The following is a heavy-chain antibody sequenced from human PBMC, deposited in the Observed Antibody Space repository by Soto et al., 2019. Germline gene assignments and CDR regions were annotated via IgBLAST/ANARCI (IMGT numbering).Heavy chain of an antibody. D-gene: IGHD4-17*01. Sequence: GASVKVSCKASGGTFSSYAISWVRQAPGQGLEWMGGIIPIFGTANYAQKFQGRVTITADKSTSTAYMELSSLRSEDTAVYYCARDYGGNSAFDYWGQGTLVTVSS. V-gene: IGHV1-69*06. J-gene: IGHJ4*02. CDR1: GGTFSSYA. CDR3: ARDYGGNSAFDY. CDR2: IIPIFGTA.